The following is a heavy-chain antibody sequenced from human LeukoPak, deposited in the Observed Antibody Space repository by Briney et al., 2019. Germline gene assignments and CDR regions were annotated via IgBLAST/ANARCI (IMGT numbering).Heavy chain of an antibody. V-gene: IGHV1-8*01. CDR1: GYTFTGYD. CDR3: ARAAPRSSSIETYYFDY. Sequence: ASVKVSCKASGYTFTGYDINWVRQATGQGLEWMGWMNPNSGNTGYAQKFQGRVTMTRNTSISTAYLELSSLRSEDTAVYYCARAAPRSSSIETYYFDYWGQGTLVTVSS. J-gene: IGHJ4*02. CDR2: MNPNSGNT. D-gene: IGHD6-13*01.